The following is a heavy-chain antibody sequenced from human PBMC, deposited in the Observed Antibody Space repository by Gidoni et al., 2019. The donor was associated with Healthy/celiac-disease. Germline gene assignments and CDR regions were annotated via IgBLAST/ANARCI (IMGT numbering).Heavy chain of an antibody. CDR1: VFTFSSYA. CDR2: ISGSGGST. D-gene: IGHD3-3*01. V-gene: IGHV3-23*01. J-gene: IGHJ5*02. Sequence: EVQLLESGGGLVQPGGSLSLSCAASVFTFSSYALSWFRQAPGKGLEWVSAISGSGGSTYYADSVKGRFTISRDNSKNTLYLKMNSLRAEDTAVYYCAKNRDFGSGYNWFDPWGQGTLVTVSS. CDR3: AKNRDFGSGYNWFDP.